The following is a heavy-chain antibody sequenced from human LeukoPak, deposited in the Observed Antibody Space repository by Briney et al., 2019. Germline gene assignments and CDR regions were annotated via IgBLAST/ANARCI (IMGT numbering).Heavy chain of an antibody. D-gene: IGHD3-10*01. J-gene: IGHJ4*02. CDR1: GGSFSGYY. CDR3: ARGRLVRGVIRSSYYFDY. Sequence: SETLSLTCAVYGGSFSGYYWSWIRQPPGRGLEWIGEINHSGSTNYNPSLKSRVTISVDTSKNQFSLKLSSVTAADTAVYYCARGRLVRGVIRSSYYFDYWGQGTLVTVSS. V-gene: IGHV4-34*01. CDR2: INHSGST.